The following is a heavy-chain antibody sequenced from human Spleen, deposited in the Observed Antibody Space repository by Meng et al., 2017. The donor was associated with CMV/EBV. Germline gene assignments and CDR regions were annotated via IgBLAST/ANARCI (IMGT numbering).Heavy chain of an antibody. CDR2: MSYSGST. CDR3: ARQGGGRGGWPRFFDY. CDR1: GDSISSDSYY. J-gene: IGHJ4*02. V-gene: IGHV4-39*01. D-gene: IGHD6-19*01. Sequence: GSLRLSCSVSGDSISSDSYYWGWIRQPPGKGLEWIGSMSYSGSTFYMPSLKSRVTISVDTSKNQFSLKLKSVTAADTAVYYCARQGGGRGGWPRFFDYWGQGTRVTVSS.